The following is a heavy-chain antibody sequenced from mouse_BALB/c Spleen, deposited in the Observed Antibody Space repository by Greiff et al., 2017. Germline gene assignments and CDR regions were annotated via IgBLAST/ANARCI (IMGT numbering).Heavy chain of an antibody. D-gene: IGHD2-4*01. CDR2: ISSGSSTI. CDR1: GFTFSSFG. Sequence: EVQLVESGGGLVQPGGSRKLSCAASGFTFSSFGMHWVRQAPEKGLEWVAYISSGSSTIYYADTVKGRFTISRDNAKNTLYLQMSSLKSEDTAMYYCARHDYDGMDYWGQGTSVTVSS. CDR3: ARHDYDGMDY. J-gene: IGHJ4*01. V-gene: IGHV5-17*02.